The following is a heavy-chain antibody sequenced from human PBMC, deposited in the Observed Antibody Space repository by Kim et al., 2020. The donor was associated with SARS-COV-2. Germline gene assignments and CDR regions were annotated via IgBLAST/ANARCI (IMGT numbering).Heavy chain of an antibody. CDR1: GGSVSSGSYY. J-gene: IGHJ4*02. Sequence: SETLSLTCTVSGGSVSSGSYYWSWIRQPPGKGLEWIGYIYYSGSTNYNPSLKSRVTISVDTSKNQFSLKLSSVTAADTAVYYCARAVPAAYGIVDYWGQGTLVTVSS. CDR3: ARAVPAAYGIVDY. CDR2: IYYSGST. D-gene: IGHD2-2*01. V-gene: IGHV4-61*01.